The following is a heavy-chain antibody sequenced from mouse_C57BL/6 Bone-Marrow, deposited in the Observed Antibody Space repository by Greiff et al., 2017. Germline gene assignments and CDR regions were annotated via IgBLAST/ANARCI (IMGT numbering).Heavy chain of an antibody. V-gene: IGHV14-4*01. CDR3: TFYRKYYFDY. D-gene: IGHD2-12*01. CDR1: GFNIKDDY. J-gene: IGHJ2*01. Sequence: EVQLHQSGAELVRPGASVKLSCTASGFNIKDDYMHWVKQRPEQGLEWIGWIDPENGDTEYASKFQGEATITADTSSNTPYLQSSRLTYEGTSVYYSTFYRKYYFDYWGADTTLTVSS. CDR2: IDPENGDT.